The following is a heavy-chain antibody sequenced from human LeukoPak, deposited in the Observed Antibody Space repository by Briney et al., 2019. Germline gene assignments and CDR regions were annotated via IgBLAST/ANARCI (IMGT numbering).Heavy chain of an antibody. Sequence: SETLSLTCSVSGGSISGYYWSWIRQPPGKGLEWIGYIYYTGNTNYNPSLKSRVTISVDTSKNQFSLKVSSVTAADTAVYYCARDARGSSYMDVWGQGTTVTVSS. CDR1: GGSISGYY. J-gene: IGHJ6*02. V-gene: IGHV4-59*01. CDR3: ARDARGSSYMDV. CDR2: IYYTGNT. D-gene: IGHD3-10*01.